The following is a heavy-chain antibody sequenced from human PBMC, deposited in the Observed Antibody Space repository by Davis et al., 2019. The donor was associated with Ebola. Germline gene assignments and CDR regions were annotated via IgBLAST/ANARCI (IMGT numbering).Heavy chain of an antibody. J-gene: IGHJ6*02. D-gene: IGHD3-16*01. CDR3: ARDPGGGLAYYALDV. Sequence: PGGSLRLSCAASGFTLSSSALSWVRQAPGRGLEWISAIDGSGESTYHADSVKGRFTISRDNSEKTVSLQMNSLRAEDTAVYYCARDPGGGLAYYALDVWGQGTTVTVSS. CDR1: GFTLSSSA. V-gene: IGHV3-23*01. CDR2: IDGSGEST.